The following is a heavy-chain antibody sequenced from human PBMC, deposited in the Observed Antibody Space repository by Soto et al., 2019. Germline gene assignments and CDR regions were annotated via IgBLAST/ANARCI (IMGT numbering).Heavy chain of an antibody. V-gene: IGHV4-4*02. D-gene: IGHD2-21*01. CDR2: IHQSGST. CDR1: GGSISSSNW. Sequence: QVQLQESGPGLVKPSGTLSLTCAVSGGSISSSNWWSWVRQPPGKGLDWIGEIHQSGSTNYNPSVKSRVAISVDKSKNQFSLTLTSVTAADTAVYYCARVVIVTSSGSYYFDYWGQGTLVTVSS. CDR3: ARVVIVTSSGSYYFDY. J-gene: IGHJ4*02.